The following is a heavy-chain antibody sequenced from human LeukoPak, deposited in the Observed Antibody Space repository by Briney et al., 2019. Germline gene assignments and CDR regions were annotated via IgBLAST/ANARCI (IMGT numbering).Heavy chain of an antibody. CDR2: IYHSGNT. CDR1: GYSMTNGYY. D-gene: IGHD4-23*01. Sequence: SETLSLTCTVSGYSMTNGYYWGWIRQPPGTGLEWIGSIYHSGNTYYNPSLKSRVTISVDTSKNQFSLRLSSVTAADTALYYCARGKYGGKAAGDVLDIWGQGTLVTVSS. J-gene: IGHJ3*02. CDR3: ARGKYGGKAAGDVLDI. V-gene: IGHV4-38-2*02.